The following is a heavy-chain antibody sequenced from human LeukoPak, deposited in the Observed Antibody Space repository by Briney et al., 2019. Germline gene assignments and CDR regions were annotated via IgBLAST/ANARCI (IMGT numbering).Heavy chain of an antibody. CDR3: AKDPTYYYDSSGYSALD. V-gene: IGHV3-23*01. D-gene: IGHD3-22*01. CDR1: AFTFISYA. Sequence: PGPCLSLACAPAAFTFISYAIGSVSQPPRDWLEWVSAISGSGGSTYYADSVKGRFTISRDNSKNTLYLQMNSLRAEDTAVYYCAKDPTYYYDSSGYSALDWGQGTLVTVSS. CDR2: ISGSGGST. J-gene: IGHJ4*02.